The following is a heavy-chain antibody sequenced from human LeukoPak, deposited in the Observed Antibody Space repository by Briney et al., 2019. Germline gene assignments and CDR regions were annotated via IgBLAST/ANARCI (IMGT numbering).Heavy chain of an antibody. V-gene: IGHV1-69*05. D-gene: IGHD2-15*01. Sequence: ASVKVSCKASGGSFSGYALDWVRQAPGQGLEWMGRIIPIFGTGNIAQKFQGRVTITTDESTSTAYMELSSLRSDDAAVYYCARGGCGSCYRPSDAFDIWGQGTMVTVSS. CDR2: IIPIFGTG. J-gene: IGHJ3*02. CDR1: GGSFSGYA. CDR3: ARGGCGSCYRPSDAFDI.